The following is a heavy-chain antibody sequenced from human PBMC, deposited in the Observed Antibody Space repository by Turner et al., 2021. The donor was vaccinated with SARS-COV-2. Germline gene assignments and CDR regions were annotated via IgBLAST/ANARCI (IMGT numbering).Heavy chain of an antibody. Sequence: QVQLVASGGGGVQRGGSRRLSWGASGFTFSSYRMHWVRQDAAKGLEWVAVIWYDGSNKYYADSVKGRFTISRDNSTNTLYLQMNSLRAEDTAVYYCARAGEFGGVGNAFDIWGQGTMVTVSS. CDR1: GFTFSSYR. D-gene: IGHD2-8*02. J-gene: IGHJ3*02. CDR2: IWYDGSNK. V-gene: IGHV3-33*01. CDR3: ARAGEFGGVGNAFDI.